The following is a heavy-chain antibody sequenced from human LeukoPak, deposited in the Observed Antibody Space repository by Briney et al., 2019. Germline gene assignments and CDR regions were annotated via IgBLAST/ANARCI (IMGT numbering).Heavy chain of an antibody. D-gene: IGHD1-26*01. CDR3: ARNVGATTGEYFQH. Sequence: SVKVSCKASGGTFSSYTISWVRQAPGQGLEWMGRIIPILGIANYAQKFQGRVTIPADKSTSTAYMELSSLRSEDTAVYYCARNVGATTGEYFQHWGQGTLVTVSS. J-gene: IGHJ1*01. CDR2: IIPILGIA. V-gene: IGHV1-69*02. CDR1: GGTFSSYT.